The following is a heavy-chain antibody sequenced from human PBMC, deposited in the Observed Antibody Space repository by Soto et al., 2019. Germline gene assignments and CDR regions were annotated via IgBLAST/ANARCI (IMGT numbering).Heavy chain of an antibody. D-gene: IGHD4-17*01. V-gene: IGHV4-59*01. CDR2: IYYSGST. CDR1: GGSISSYY. CDR3: ARAYGYYFDY. J-gene: IGHJ4*02. Sequence: SETLSLTCTVSGGSISSYYWSWIQQPPGKGLEWIGYIYYSGSTNYNPSLKSRVTISVDTSKNQFSLKLSSVTAADTAVYYCARAYGYYFDYWGQGTLVTVSS.